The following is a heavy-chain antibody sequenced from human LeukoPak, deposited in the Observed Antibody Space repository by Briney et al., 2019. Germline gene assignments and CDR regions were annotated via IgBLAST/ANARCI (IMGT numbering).Heavy chain of an antibody. V-gene: IGHV3-7*01. CDR3: ARDRKWELPDFPGSGHDAFDI. CDR1: GFAFSSYA. CDR2: IKQDGSEK. J-gene: IGHJ3*02. Sequence: PGGSLRLSCAASGFAFSSYAMSWVRQAPGKGLEWVANIKQDGSEKYYVDSVKGRFTISRDNAKNSLYLQMNSLRAEDTAVYYCARDRKWELPDFPGSGHDAFDIWGQGTMVTVSS. D-gene: IGHD1-26*01.